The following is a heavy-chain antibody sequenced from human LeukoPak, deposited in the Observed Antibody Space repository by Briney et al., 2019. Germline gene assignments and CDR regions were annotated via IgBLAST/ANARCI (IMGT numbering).Heavy chain of an antibody. CDR2: INHSGST. D-gene: IGHD6-13*01. Sequence: SETLSLTCTVSGGSISSGDYYWSWIRQPPGKGLEWIGEINHSGSTNYNPSLKSRVTISVDTSKNQFSLKLSSVTAADTAVYYCARAGIYSSSNWFDPWGQGTLVTVSS. CDR1: GGSISSGDYY. J-gene: IGHJ5*02. CDR3: ARAGIYSSSNWFDP. V-gene: IGHV4-39*07.